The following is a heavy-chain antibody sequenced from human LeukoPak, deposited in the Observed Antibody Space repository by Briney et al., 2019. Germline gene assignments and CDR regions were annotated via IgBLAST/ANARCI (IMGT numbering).Heavy chain of an antibody. V-gene: IGHV3-15*01. Sequence: SGGSLRLSCAASGFTFSHAWMTWVRQVPGKGLEWVGRIKSKAAGGIIDYAAPVKGRFVISRDDSENTLYLQMNSLKNEDTAVYYCTTDRFNWGQGTLVTVSS. CDR1: GFTFSHAW. J-gene: IGHJ4*02. CDR3: TTDRFN. CDR2: IKSKAAGGII.